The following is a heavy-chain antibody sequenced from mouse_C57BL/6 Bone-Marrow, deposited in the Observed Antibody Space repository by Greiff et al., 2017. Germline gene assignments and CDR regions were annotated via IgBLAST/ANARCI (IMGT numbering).Heavy chain of an antibody. Sequence: QVQLKESGAELVRPGASVKLSCKASGYTFTDYYINWVKQRPGQGLEWIARIYPGSGNTYYNEKFKGKATLTAEKSSSTAYMQLSSLTSEDSAVYFCAREPMYYDGSSPLKGAMDYWGQGTSVTVSS. J-gene: IGHJ4*01. D-gene: IGHD1-1*01. CDR3: AREPMYYDGSSPLKGAMDY. CDR1: GYTFTDYY. V-gene: IGHV1-76*01. CDR2: IYPGSGNT.